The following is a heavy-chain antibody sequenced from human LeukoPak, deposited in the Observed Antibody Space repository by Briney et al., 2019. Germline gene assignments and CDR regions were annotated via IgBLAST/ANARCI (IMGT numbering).Heavy chain of an antibody. CDR1: GYTFTGYY. CDR2: INPNRGGT. J-gene: IGHJ6*03. Sequence: ASVKVSCKASGYTFTGYYMHWVRQAPGQGLEWRGWINPNRGGTNYAEKFGGRVTKTRDTASSTASMELSRLRSDATAVYYCAKNSNHLLAYYYMDIWGKGTTVTVSS. V-gene: IGHV1-2*02. CDR3: AKNSNHLLAYYYMDI. D-gene: IGHD4-11*01.